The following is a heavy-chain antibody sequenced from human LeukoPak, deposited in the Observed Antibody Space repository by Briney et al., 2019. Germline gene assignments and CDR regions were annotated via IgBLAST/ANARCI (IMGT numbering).Heavy chain of an antibody. J-gene: IGHJ4*02. Sequence: SETLSLTCTVSGDSISSSNYYWGWVRQPPGKGLEWTGTFYYSGSSYYNPSLRSRVSISVDTTKNQFSLKLSSVTAADTAVYYCVRYSSSSSFDYWGQGTLVTVSS. CDR3: VRYSSSSSFDY. V-gene: IGHV4-39*01. D-gene: IGHD6-6*01. CDR1: GDSISSSNYY. CDR2: FYYSGSS.